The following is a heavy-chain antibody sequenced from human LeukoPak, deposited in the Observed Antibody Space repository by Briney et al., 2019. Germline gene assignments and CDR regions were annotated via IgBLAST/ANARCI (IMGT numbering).Heavy chain of an antibody. CDR3: ARAVRGVINRHSYYYYMDV. J-gene: IGHJ6*03. Sequence: GASVTVSCKASGYTFTSYDINWVRQAAGQGLEWMGWMNPNSGNTGYAQKFQGRVTMTRNTSISTAYMELSSLRSEDTAVYYCARAVRGVINRHSYYYYMDVWGKGTTVTVSS. CDR1: GYTFTSYD. CDR2: MNPNSGNT. V-gene: IGHV1-8*01. D-gene: IGHD3-10*01.